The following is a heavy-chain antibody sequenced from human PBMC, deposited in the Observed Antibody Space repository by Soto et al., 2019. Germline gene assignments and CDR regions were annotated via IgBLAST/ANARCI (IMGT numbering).Heavy chain of an antibody. J-gene: IGHJ4*02. CDR2: ISSSSSYI. Sequence: GGSLRLSCAASGFTFSSYSMNWVRQAPGKGLEWVSSISSSSSYIYYADSVKGRFTISRDNAKNSLYLQMNSLRAEDTAVYYCARDRYCSGGSCYYFDYWGQGTLVTVSS. CDR3: ARDRYCSGGSCYYFDY. D-gene: IGHD2-15*01. CDR1: GFTFSSYS. V-gene: IGHV3-21*01.